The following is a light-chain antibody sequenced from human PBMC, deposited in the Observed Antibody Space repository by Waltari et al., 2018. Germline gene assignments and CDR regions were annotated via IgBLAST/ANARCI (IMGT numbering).Light chain of an antibody. CDR1: SSDIGAFDL. V-gene: IGLV2-14*03. Sequence: QSALAQPASVSGSPGQSITISCTGSSSDIGAFDLVSWYQQHPGRAPRLIIRNVSEWPSGVPQRFSGSKSGNTASLTISSLRSEDESLYFCSSFTTGSTGLFGGGTKLTVL. CDR2: NVS. J-gene: IGLJ2*01. CDR3: SSFTTGSTGL.